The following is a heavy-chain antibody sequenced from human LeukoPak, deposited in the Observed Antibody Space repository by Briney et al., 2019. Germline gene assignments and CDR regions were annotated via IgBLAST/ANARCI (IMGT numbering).Heavy chain of an antibody. CDR2: ISSSSSYI. D-gene: IGHD6-13*01. Sequence: GGSLRLSCAASGFTFSSYSMNWVRQAPGKGLEWVSSISSSSSYIYYADSVKGRFTISRDNAKNSLYLQMNSLRAEDTAVYYCARAWYSSSWYGGDAFDIWGQGTMVTVSS. V-gene: IGHV3-21*01. CDR1: GFTFSSYS. CDR3: ARAWYSSSWYGGDAFDI. J-gene: IGHJ3*02.